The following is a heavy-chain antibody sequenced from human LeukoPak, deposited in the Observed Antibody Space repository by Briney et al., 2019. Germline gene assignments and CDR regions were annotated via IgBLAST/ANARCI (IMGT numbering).Heavy chain of an antibody. Sequence: SETLSLTCTVSGDSISTYYWTWIRQPPGRGLEWTGYIDYSGTTNYNPSLKSRVTMSVVTSKNQFSLKLSSVTAADTAVYYCARGYCSGDCFTLFDYWGQGTLVTVSS. CDR3: ARGYCSGDCFTLFDY. D-gene: IGHD2-21*02. V-gene: IGHV4-59*08. CDR1: GDSISTYY. CDR2: IDYSGTT. J-gene: IGHJ4*02.